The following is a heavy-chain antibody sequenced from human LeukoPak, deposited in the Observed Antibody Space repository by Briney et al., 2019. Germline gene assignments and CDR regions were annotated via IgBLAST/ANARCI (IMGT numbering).Heavy chain of an antibody. D-gene: IGHD2-2*01. J-gene: IGHJ4*02. CDR1: GGSISSYY. CDR2: IYTSGST. Sequence: SETLSLTCTVSGGSISSYYWSWIRQPPGKGLEWIGYIYTSGSTNYNPSLKSRVTISVDTSKNQFSLKLSSVTAADTAVYYCARAGKAVPAPLDYWGQGTLVTVSS. V-gene: IGHV4-4*09. CDR3: ARAGKAVPAPLDY.